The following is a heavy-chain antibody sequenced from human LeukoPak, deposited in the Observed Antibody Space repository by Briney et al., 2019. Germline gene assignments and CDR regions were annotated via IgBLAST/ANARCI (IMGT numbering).Heavy chain of an antibody. CDR2: IYPTGST. CDR3: ARGSWSGYDTDY. V-gene: IGHV4-61*02. CDR1: GDSIRSGSYY. J-gene: IGHJ4*02. Sequence: TLSLTCTVSGDSIRSGSYYWSWIRQPAGKGLEWIGRIYPTGSTNYNPSLKSRVTISVDTSKNQFSLKLSSVTAADTAVYYCARGSWSGYDTDYWGQGTLVTVSS. D-gene: IGHD5-12*01.